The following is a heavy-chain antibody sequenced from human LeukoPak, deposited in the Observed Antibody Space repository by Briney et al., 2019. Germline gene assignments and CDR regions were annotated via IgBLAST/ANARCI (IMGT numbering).Heavy chain of an antibody. Sequence: GGSLRLSCEGSGFSFSSYWMTWVRQCPGKGPEGVANIKQDESERYTVDSVKGRFTISRDNAKNSVYLQMNSLRAEDTAVYYCAKGQRFYGEYYFDYWGQGTLVTVSS. V-gene: IGHV3-7*03. J-gene: IGHJ4*02. CDR3: AKGQRFYGEYYFDY. CDR2: IKQDESER. D-gene: IGHD4-17*01. CDR1: GFSFSSYW.